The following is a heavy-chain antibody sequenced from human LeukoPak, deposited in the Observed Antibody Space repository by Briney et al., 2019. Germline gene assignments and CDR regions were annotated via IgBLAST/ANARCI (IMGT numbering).Heavy chain of an antibody. CDR3: AKDQFKPSAITMLRGVRGYYYFMDV. CDR2: ISYDASTT. J-gene: IGHJ6*03. V-gene: IGHV3-30*18. CDR1: SCTFGRFG. D-gene: IGHD3-10*01. Sequence: PGRSLRLSCAASSCTFGRFGIHWLRQAPGKGLEWVAAISYDASTTFYAYFVKGRFTISRDNSKNTLYLQMNSLRAEDSAVYYCAKDQFKPSAITMLRGVRGYYYFMDVWGKGTTVTISS.